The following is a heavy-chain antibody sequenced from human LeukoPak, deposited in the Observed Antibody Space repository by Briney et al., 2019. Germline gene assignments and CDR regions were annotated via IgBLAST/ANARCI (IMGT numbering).Heavy chain of an antibody. CDR3: ARGSTRGYCSGGSCSSIYYFDY. V-gene: IGHV6-1*01. Sequence: SHTLALTYAISGDSVFSNSASWNCIRQSPSRGLEWLGRTYYRSKWHNDYLVSVKSRITINPGTSNNQFSLQLNSVTPEDTAVYYCARGSTRGYCSGGSCSSIYYFDYWGQGTLVTVSS. CDR2: TYYRSKWHN. J-gene: IGHJ4*02. CDR1: GDSVFSNSAS. D-gene: IGHD2-15*01.